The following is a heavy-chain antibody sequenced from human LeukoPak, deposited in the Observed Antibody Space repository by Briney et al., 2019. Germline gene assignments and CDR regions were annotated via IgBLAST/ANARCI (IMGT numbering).Heavy chain of an antibody. J-gene: IGHJ4*02. CDR1: GFTFSNYA. D-gene: IGHD6-13*01. CDR2: ISGSGGST. Sequence: GGSLRLSCAASGFTFSNYAMSWVRQAPGKGLEWVSGISGSGGSTFYADSVKGRFTISRDNSKNTLYLQMKNLRADDTAVFYCAKALAEAGTVGFFDYWGQGTLLTVSS. V-gene: IGHV3-23*01. CDR3: AKALAEAGTVGFFDY.